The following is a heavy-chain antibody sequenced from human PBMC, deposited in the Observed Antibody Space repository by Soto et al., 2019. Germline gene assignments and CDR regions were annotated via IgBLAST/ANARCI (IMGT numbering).Heavy chain of an antibody. J-gene: IGHJ6*02. V-gene: IGHV1-69*01. CDR2: IIPIFGTV. CDR3: AKRHGYSYGIYYGMDV. Sequence: QVQLVQSGAEVKKPGASVKVSCKASGGTFSSYAISWVRQAPGQGLEWMGGIIPIFGTVNYAQKFQGRVTITADESTSTAYMELSSLRSEDTAVYYCAKRHGYSYGIYYGMDVWGQGTTVTVSS. CDR1: GGTFSSYA. D-gene: IGHD5-18*01.